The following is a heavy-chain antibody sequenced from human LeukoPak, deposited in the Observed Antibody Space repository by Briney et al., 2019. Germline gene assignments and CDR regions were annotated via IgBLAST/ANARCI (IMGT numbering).Heavy chain of an antibody. CDR1: GYTFTNYY. CDR2: INPSGGGT. CDR3: ARWIVGDTTSDY. V-gene: IGHV1-46*01. J-gene: IGHJ4*02. D-gene: IGHD1-26*01. Sequence: ASVKVSCKASGYTFTNYYMQWVRQAPGQGLEWMGIINPSGGGTSYAQNFQGRVTMTRDTSTRTVYMALSSLTSEDTAVYYCARWIVGDTTSDYWGQGTLVTVSS.